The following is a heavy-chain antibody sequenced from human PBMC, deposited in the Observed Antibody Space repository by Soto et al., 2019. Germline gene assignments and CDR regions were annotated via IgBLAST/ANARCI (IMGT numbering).Heavy chain of an antibody. CDR2: IYHSGST. CDR3: ATSRGYVWESYRYPNYFAY. Sequence: QVKLQQWGAGLLKPSETLSLTCTVSGGSFSGFYWSWIRQSPGKGLEWIGEIYHSGSTNYNPSLKSRVTISTDTSNNRFSVKLNCLTGADTAVYYCATSRGYVWESYRYPNYFAYWGKRNLVTVCS. D-gene: IGHD3-16*02. J-gene: IGHJ4*02. V-gene: IGHV4-34*01. CDR1: GGSFSGFY.